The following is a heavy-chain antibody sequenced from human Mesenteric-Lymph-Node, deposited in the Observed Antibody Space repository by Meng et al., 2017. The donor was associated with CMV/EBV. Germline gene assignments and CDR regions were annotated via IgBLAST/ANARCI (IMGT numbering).Heavy chain of an antibody. CDR1: GGSISSSNSH. D-gene: IGHD1-26*01. J-gene: IGHJ4*02. CDR3: ARVRVGATPYFDY. V-gene: IGHV4-39*01. CDR2: IYYSGTT. Sequence: SETLSLTCTVSGGSISSSNSHWGWIRQPPGKGLEWIGSIYYSGTTFYNPSLKSRVTLSVDTSKSQFSLKLSSVTAADTAVYYCARVRVGATPYFDYWGQGTLVTVSS.